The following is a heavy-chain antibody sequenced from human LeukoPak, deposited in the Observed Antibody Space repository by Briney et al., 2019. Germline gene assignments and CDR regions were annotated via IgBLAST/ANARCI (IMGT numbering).Heavy chain of an antibody. J-gene: IGHJ4*02. Sequence: SETLSLTCTVSGGSISSGGYYWSWIRQPPGKGLEWIGYIYYSGSTYYNPSLKSRVTISVDTSKNQFSLKLSSVTAADTAVYYCAGVPTGYQLLSKRGFDYWGQGTLVTVSS. CDR1: GGSISSGGYY. D-gene: IGHD2-2*01. CDR2: IYYSGST. V-gene: IGHV4-30-4*08. CDR3: AGVPTGYQLLSKRGFDY.